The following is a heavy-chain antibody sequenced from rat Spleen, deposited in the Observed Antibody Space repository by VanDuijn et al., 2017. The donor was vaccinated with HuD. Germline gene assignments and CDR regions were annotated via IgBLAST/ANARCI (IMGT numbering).Heavy chain of an antibody. Sequence: VQLVESDGGLVQPGKSLKLSCSASGFTFSSYGMHWIRQDPGKGLDWIAYISSDSGTVYADAVKERFTISRDNAKNTLYLQLNSLKSEDTATYYCTTALITLPWGQGVMVTVSS. V-gene: IGHV5-62*01. J-gene: IGHJ2*01. CDR1: GFTFSSYG. D-gene: IGHD1-1*01. CDR2: ISSDSGT. CDR3: TTALITLP.